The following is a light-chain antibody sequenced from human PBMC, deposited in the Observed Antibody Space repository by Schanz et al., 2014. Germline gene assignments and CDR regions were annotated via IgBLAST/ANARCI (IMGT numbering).Light chain of an antibody. CDR3: TSYTSGSTLV. CDR1: SSDVGGYNY. Sequence: QSALTQPRSVSGSPGQPVTISCTGTSSDVGGYNYVSWYQQHPGKAPQLMIYDVSKRPSGVPDRFSGSKSGNTASLTISGLQADDEADYYCTSYTSGSTLVFGGGTKLTVL. J-gene: IGLJ3*02. CDR2: DVS. V-gene: IGLV2-11*01.